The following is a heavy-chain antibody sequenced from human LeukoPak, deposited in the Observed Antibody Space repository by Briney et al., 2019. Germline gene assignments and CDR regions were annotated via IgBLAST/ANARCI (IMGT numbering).Heavy chain of an antibody. CDR1: GFTFSSYW. Sequence: PGGSLRLSCAASGFTFSSYWMSWVRQAPGKGLEWVANIKQDGSEKYYVDSVKGRFTISRDNAKNSLYLQMNSLRAKDTALYYCARYRFVVGATDSFDIWGQGTMVTVSS. V-gene: IGHV3-7*01. J-gene: IGHJ3*02. D-gene: IGHD1-26*01. CDR3: ARYRFVVGATDSFDI. CDR2: IKQDGSEK.